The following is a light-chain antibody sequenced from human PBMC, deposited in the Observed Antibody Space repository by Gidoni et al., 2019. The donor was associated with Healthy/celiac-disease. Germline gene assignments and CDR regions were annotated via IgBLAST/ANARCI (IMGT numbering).Light chain of an antibody. J-gene: IGKJ3*01. Sequence: EIVLTQSPATLSLSPGERATLSCRASQSVSRYLAWYQQKPGQAPRLLIYDASNRATGIPARFSGSGSGTDFTLTISSLEPEDFAVYYCQQRSNWLWETFGPGTKVDIK. CDR3: QQRSNWLWET. CDR1: QSVSRY. V-gene: IGKV3-11*01. CDR2: DAS.